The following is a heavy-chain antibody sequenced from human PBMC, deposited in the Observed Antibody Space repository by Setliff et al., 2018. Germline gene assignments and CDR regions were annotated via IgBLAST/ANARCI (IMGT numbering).Heavy chain of an antibody. CDR2: IYSSGTT. Sequence: SETLSLTCTVSDGSISTSSHHWVWIRQSPGKGLEWIGTIYSSGTTYYNLSLKSRVTISLDTSKSQFSLNLGSVTAADTAVYYCTRRPRGRAAFDIWGQGTMVTVSS. J-gene: IGHJ3*02. D-gene: IGHD3-10*01. CDR1: DGSISTSSHH. V-gene: IGHV4-39*01. CDR3: TRRPRGRAAFDI.